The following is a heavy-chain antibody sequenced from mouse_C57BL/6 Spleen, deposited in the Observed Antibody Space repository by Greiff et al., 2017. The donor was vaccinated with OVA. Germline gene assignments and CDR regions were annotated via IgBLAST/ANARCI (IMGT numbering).Heavy chain of an antibody. Sequence: QVQLQRPGTELVKPGASVKLSCKASGYTFTSYWMHWVKQRPGQGLEWIGNINPSNGGTNYNEKFKSKATLTVDKSSSTAYMQLSSLTSEDSAVYYCARSPYYSIHWYFDVWGTGTTVTVSS. CDR2: INPSNGGT. D-gene: IGHD2-5*01. V-gene: IGHV1-53*01. CDR3: ARSPYYSIHWYFDV. J-gene: IGHJ1*03. CDR1: GYTFTSYW.